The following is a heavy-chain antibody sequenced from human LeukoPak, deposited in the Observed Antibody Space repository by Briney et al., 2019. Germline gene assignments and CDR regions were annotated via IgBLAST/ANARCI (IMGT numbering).Heavy chain of an antibody. CDR2: IWYDGSNK. CDR3: ARGPHSIYDSSGHDLLPRLDY. Sequence: GGSLRLSCAASGFTFSSYGMHWVRQAPGKGLEWVAVIWYDGSNKYYADSVKGRFTISRDNSTNTLYLQMNSLSAEGTAVYYCARGPHSIYDSSGHDLLPRLDYWGQGTLFTVSS. V-gene: IGHV3-33*01. J-gene: IGHJ4*02. CDR1: GFTFSSYG. D-gene: IGHD3-22*01.